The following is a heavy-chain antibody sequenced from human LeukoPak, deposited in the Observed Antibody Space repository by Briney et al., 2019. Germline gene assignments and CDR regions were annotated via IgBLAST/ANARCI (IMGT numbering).Heavy chain of an antibody. D-gene: IGHD1-7*01. J-gene: IGHJ6*03. Sequence: ASVKVSCKASGGTFSSYAISWVRQAPGQGLEWMGGIIPIFGTANYAQKFQGRVTITTDESTSTAYMELSSLRSEDTAVYYCARDKAPYNWNYGSDYYYYMDVWGKGTTVTVSS. CDR2: IIPIFGTA. V-gene: IGHV1-69*05. CDR3: ARDKAPYNWNYGSDYYYYMDV. CDR1: GGTFSSYA.